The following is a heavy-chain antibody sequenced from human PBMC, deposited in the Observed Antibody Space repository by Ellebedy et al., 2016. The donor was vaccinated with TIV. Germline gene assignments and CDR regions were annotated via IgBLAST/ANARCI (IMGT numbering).Heavy chain of an antibody. CDR2: IKEDGGEK. Sequence: GGSLRLSCAASGFSFSGYWMSWVRQAPGRGLEWLATIKEDGGEKYYVDSVKGRFTISRDNAKNTLYLQMTSLTAEDTAVYYCARVGGSNPFDYWGQGTLVTVSS. D-gene: IGHD3-16*01. V-gene: IGHV3-7*01. CDR1: GFSFSGYW. CDR3: ARVGGSNPFDY. J-gene: IGHJ4*02.